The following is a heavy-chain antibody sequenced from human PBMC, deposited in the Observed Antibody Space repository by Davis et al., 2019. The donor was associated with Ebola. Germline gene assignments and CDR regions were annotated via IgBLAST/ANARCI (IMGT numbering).Heavy chain of an antibody. CDR3: ARGWLRRAFDV. Sequence: LRLSCGISGDSVSGGSGGWNWIRQSPSRGLEWLGRTYYTSRWYKDYAVSVKSRVTINPDTSKNQFSLHLNSVTPEDTAVYYCARGWLRRAFDVWGQGTMVIVSS. D-gene: IGHD5-12*01. CDR2: TYYTSRWYK. V-gene: IGHV6-1*01. J-gene: IGHJ3*01. CDR1: GDSVSGGSGG.